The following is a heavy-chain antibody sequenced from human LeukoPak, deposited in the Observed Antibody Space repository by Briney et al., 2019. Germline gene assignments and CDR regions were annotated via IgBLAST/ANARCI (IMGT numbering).Heavy chain of an antibody. CDR1: GFSFVDAT. V-gene: IGHV3-9*01. Sequence: GGSLRLSCAASGFSFVDATMHWVRHVPGKGLEWVSGINWNSGTMGYADSVKGRFTVSRDNAKNSLYLQMNSLKTEDTALYYCAKDPYMDVWGKGTTVTVSS. J-gene: IGHJ6*03. CDR3: AKDPYMDV. CDR2: INWNSGTM.